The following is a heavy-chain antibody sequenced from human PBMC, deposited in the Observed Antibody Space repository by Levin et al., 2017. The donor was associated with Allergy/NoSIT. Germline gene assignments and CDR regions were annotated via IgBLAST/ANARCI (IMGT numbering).Heavy chain of an antibody. CDR1: GFTFDDYA. CDR3: AKDGAVTTGKYYYYMDV. Sequence: GGSLRLSCAASGFTFDDYAMHWVRQAPGKGLEWVSGISWNSGSIGYADSVKGRFTISRDNAKNSLYLQMNSLRAEDTALYYCAKDGAVTTGKYYYYMDVWGKGTTVTVSS. V-gene: IGHV3-9*01. J-gene: IGHJ6*03. CDR2: ISWNSGSI. D-gene: IGHD4-17*01.